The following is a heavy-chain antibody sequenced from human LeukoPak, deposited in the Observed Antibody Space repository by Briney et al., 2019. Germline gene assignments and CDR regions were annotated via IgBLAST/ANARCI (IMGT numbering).Heavy chain of an antibody. V-gene: IGHV1-2*02. CDR1: GYTFTGYY. D-gene: IGHD6-13*01. CDR3: ARWRGYSSGWSGPFDD. J-gene: IGHJ4*02. Sequence: GASVKVSCKASGYTFTGYYMHWVRQAPGQGLEWMGWIDAKSGGTKYAQRFQGRVTMTRDTSINTGYMELSSLTSDDTAVYYCARWRGYSSGWSGPFDDWGQGTLVTVSS. CDR2: IDAKSGGT.